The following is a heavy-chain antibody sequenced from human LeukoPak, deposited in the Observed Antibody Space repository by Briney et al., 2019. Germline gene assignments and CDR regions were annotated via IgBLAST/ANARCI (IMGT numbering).Heavy chain of an antibody. CDR2: IYTSGST. J-gene: IGHJ4*02. V-gene: IGHV4-61*02. Sequence: SETLSLTCTVSGASISSSTYYWGWIRQPAGKGLEWIGRIYTSGSTNYNPSLKSRVTMSVDTSKNQFSLKLSSVTAADTAVYYCARDYSSGWYDYWGQGTLVTVSS. CDR3: ARDYSSGWYDY. D-gene: IGHD6-19*01. CDR1: GASISSSTYY.